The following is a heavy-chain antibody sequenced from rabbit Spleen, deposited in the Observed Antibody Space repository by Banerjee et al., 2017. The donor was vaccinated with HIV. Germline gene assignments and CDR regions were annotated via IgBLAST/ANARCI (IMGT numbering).Heavy chain of an antibody. D-gene: IGHD4-1*01. Sequence: QSLEESGGDLVKPGASLTLTCTASGFSFSNYDMCWVRQAPGKGLEWIGCIYTGTGTTYYATWAKGRFTISKTSTTVDLKMNSLTAADTATYFCARGGSSSGWGVDLWGPGTLVTVS. CDR2: IYTGTGTT. CDR1: GFSFSNYD. V-gene: IGHV1S40*01. CDR3: ARGGSSSGWGVDL. J-gene: IGHJ4*01.